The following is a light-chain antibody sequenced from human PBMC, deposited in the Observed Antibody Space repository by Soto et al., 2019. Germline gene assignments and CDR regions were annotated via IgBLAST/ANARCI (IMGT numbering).Light chain of an antibody. J-gene: IGKJ1*01. V-gene: IGKV1-39*01. CDR3: QQSYSTPRT. CDR2: AAS. Sequence: DIVLTQSPDSLSVSLGERATINCMPSQSLLFLSNNKNSVAWYQQKPGKAPKLLIYAASSLQSGVPSRFSGSGSGTDFTLTISSLQPEDFATYYCQQSYSTPRTFGQGTKV. CDR1: QSLLFLSNNKNS.